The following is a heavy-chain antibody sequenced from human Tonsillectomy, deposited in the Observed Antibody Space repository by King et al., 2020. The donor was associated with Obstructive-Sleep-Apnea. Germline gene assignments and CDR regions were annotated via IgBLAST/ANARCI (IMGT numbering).Heavy chain of an antibody. CDR2: IYHSGST. V-gene: IGHV4-38-2*02. CDR1: GYSISSGYY. D-gene: IGHD3-10*01. Sequence: QLQESGPGLVKPSETLSLTCTVSGYSISSGYYWGWIRQPPGKGLEWTGSIYHSGSTYYNPSLKSRVTISVDTSKNQFSLKLSSVTAADTAVYYCARDRDSGAGWFDPWGQGTLVTVSS. CDR3: ARDRDSGAGWFDP. J-gene: IGHJ5*02.